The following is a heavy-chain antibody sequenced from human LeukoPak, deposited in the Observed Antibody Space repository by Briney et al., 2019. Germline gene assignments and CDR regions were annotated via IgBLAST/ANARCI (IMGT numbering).Heavy chain of an antibody. Sequence: SETLSLTCAVSHESFSEHYWNWIRQPPGKGLEWIGSIYYSGSTYYNPSLKSRVTISVDTSKNQFSLKLSSVTAADTAVYYCASPRGYSYGYGAFDIWGQGTMVTVSS. CDR3: ASPRGYSYGYGAFDI. D-gene: IGHD5-18*01. J-gene: IGHJ3*02. CDR2: IYYSGST. V-gene: IGHV4-39*01. CDR1: HESFSEHY.